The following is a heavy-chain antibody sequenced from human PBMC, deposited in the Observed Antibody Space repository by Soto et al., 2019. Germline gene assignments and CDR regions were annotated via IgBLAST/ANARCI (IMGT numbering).Heavy chain of an antibody. CDR1: GFTFSSYA. D-gene: IGHD2-2*01. CDR2: ISGSGGST. V-gene: IGHV3-23*01. J-gene: IGHJ4*02. Sequence: GGSLRLSCAASGFTFSSYAMSWVRQAPGKGLEWVSAISGSGGSTYYADSVKGRFTISRDNSKNTLYLQMNSLRAEDTAVYYCAKRRVPAGRGWNFDYWGQGTLVTVSS. CDR3: AKRRVPAGRGWNFDY.